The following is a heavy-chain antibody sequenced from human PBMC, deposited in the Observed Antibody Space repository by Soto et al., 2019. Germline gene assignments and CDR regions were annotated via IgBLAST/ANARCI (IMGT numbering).Heavy chain of an antibody. V-gene: IGHV4-30-2*01. D-gene: IGHD3-10*01. CDR3: ARGRRTKNYYGSGSYFPYYYGMDV. J-gene: IGHJ6*02. Sequence: SETLSLTCTVSGGSISSGGYSWSWIRQPPGKGLEWIGYIYHSGSTNYNPSLKSRVTISVDTSKNQFSLKLSSVTAADTAVYYCARGRRTKNYYGSGSYFPYYYGMDVWGQGTTVTVSS. CDR2: IYHSGST. CDR1: GGSISSGGYS.